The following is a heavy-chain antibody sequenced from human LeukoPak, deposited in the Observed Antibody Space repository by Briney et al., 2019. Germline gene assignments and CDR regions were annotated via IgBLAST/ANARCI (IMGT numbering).Heavy chain of an antibody. CDR2: ISYDGSNK. Sequence: GRSLRLSCAASGFAFSSSVMHWVRQAPGKGLEWVAVISYDGSNKYYADSVKGRFTISRDNSKNTLYLQMNSLRAEDTAVYYCAKDGDCSSTSCPEIYGMDVWGQGTTVTVSS. CDR1: GFAFSSSV. CDR3: AKDGDCSSTSCPEIYGMDV. J-gene: IGHJ6*02. D-gene: IGHD2-2*01. V-gene: IGHV3-30*18.